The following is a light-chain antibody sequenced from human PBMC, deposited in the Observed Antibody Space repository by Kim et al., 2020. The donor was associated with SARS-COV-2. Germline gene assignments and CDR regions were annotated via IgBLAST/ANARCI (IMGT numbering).Light chain of an antibody. CDR1: KLGDKY. Sequence: VSPGQTASITCSGDKLGDKYACWYQQKPGQSPVLVIYQDSKRPSGIPERFSGSNSGNTATLTISGTQAMDEADYYCQAWDSSNVVFGGGTRLTVL. V-gene: IGLV3-1*01. J-gene: IGLJ2*01. CDR2: QDS. CDR3: QAWDSSNVV.